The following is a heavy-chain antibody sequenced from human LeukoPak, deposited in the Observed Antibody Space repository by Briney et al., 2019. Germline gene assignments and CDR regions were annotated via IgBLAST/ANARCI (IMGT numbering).Heavy chain of an antibody. D-gene: IGHD5-18*01. V-gene: IGHV3-23*01. CDR3: AKDGAWIQLWNYNWFDP. CDR1: GFTFSRYG. J-gene: IGHJ5*02. CDR2: ISGSGGRT. Sequence: SGGSLRLSCAASGFTFSRYGMSWVRQAPGKGLEWVSAISGSGGRTYYADSVKGRFTISRDNSKNTLYLQMNSLRAEDTAVYYCAKDGAWIQLWNYNWFDPWGQGTLVTVSS.